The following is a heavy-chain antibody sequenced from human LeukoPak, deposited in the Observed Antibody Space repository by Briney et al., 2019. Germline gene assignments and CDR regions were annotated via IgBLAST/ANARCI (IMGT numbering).Heavy chain of an antibody. CDR1: GFTFSSYS. CDR2: ISSSSSYI. D-gene: IGHD1-26*01. V-gene: IGHV3-21*01. J-gene: IGHJ4*02. CDR3: ARDHGSVGAPIDY. Sequence: PGRSLRLSCAASGFTFSSYSMSWVRQAPGEGLEWVSSISSSSSYIYYADSVKGRFTISRDNAKNSLYLQMNSLRAEDTAVYYCARDHGSVGAPIDYWGQGTMVTVSS.